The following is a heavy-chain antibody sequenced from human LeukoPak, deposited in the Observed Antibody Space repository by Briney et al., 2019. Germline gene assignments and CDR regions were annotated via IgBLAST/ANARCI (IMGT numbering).Heavy chain of an antibody. D-gene: IGHD6-13*01. V-gene: IGHV3-74*01. Sequence: TGGSLRLSCAASGFIFSSYWMHWVRHAPGKGLAWVSRINTDGSSTSYADSVKGRFTISRDNAKNTLYLQMNSLRAEDTAVYYCARDQVSIAGTGIDYWGQGTLVTVSS. CDR1: GFIFSSYW. CDR2: INTDGSST. J-gene: IGHJ4*02. CDR3: ARDQVSIAGTGIDY.